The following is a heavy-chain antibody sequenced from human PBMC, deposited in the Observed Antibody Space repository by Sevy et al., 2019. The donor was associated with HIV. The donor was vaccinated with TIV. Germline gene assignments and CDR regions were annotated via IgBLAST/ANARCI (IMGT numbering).Heavy chain of an antibody. J-gene: IGHJ6*02. CDR1: GFTVSSNY. V-gene: IGHV3-53*01. D-gene: IGHD3-10*01. Sequence: GGSLRLSCAASGFTVSSNYMSGVRQAPGKGLEWVSVIYSDGSTYYADSVKGRFTISRDNSKNTLYLQMNSLRAEDTAVYYCARRLNYYYGMDVWGQGTTVTVSS. CDR3: ARRLNYYYGMDV. CDR2: IYSDGST.